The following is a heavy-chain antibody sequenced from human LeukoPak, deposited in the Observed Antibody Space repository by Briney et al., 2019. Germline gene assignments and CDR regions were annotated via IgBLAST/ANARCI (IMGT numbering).Heavy chain of an antibody. CDR3: ARLQGGWQKLDY. CDR2: IYYSGST. Sequence: SKTLSLTCTVSGGSISSSSYYWGWIRQPPGKGLEWIGSIYYSGSTYYNPSLKSRVTISVDTSKNQFSLKLSSVTAADTAVYYCARLQGGWQKLDYWGQGTLVTVSS. CDR1: GGSISSSSYY. V-gene: IGHV4-39*01. J-gene: IGHJ4*02. D-gene: IGHD6-19*01.